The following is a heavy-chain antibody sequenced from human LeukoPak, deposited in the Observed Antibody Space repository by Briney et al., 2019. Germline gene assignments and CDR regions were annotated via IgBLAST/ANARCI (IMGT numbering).Heavy chain of an antibody. CDR2: ISVRAATI. J-gene: IGHJ6*02. V-gene: IGHV3-48*03. D-gene: IGHD3-22*01. Sequence: GGSPRLSCAASGFGFGQYEMNWVRQAPGKGLEWIAYISVRAATIYYGDSVEGRFTISRDDAKNSLYLQMNGLRVEDTAIYYCAKDFPHYYEVPHGMDVWGQGTTVTV. CDR3: AKDFPHYYEVPHGMDV. CDR1: GFGFGQYE.